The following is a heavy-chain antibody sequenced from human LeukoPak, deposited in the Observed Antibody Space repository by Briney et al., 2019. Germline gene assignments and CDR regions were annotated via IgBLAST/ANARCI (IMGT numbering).Heavy chain of an antibody. CDR2: ISSSSSYI. CDR3: ARDLWGATPSGDY. CDR1: GFTFSSYS. Sequence: GGSLRLSCAASGFTFSSYSMSWVRQAPGKGLEWVSSISSSSSYIYYADSVKGRFTISRDNAKNSLYLRMNSLRAEDTAVYYCARDLWGATPSGDYWGQGTLVTVSS. J-gene: IGHJ4*02. V-gene: IGHV3-21*01. D-gene: IGHD1-26*01.